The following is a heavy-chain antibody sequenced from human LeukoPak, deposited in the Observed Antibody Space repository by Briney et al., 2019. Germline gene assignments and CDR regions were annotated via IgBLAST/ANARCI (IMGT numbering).Heavy chain of an antibody. V-gene: IGHV3-23*01. D-gene: IGHD3-9*01. CDR2: ISGSGGST. J-gene: IGHJ4*02. CDR3: AKWNGAYYDILTGYGQRYYFDY. CDR1: GFTFSNYA. Sequence: PGGSLRLSCAASGFTFSNYAMSWVRQAPGKGLEWVSAISGSGGSTYYADSVKGRFTISRDNSKNTLYLQMNSLRAEDTAVYYCAKWNGAYYDILTGYGQRYYFDYWGQGTLVTVSS.